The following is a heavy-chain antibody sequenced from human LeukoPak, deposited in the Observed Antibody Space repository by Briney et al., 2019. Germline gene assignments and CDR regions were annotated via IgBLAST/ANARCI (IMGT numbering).Heavy chain of an antibody. CDR1: GGSISSYY. J-gene: IGHJ3*02. Sequence: SETLSLTCTVSGGSISSYYWSWIRQPPGKGLEWIGYIYYSGSTNYNPSLKSRVTISVDTSTSTVYMELSSLRSEDTAVYYCARDLSPITMIVVVGKEGIAFDIWGQGTMVTVSS. D-gene: IGHD3-22*01. CDR2: IYYSGST. V-gene: IGHV4-59*01. CDR3: ARDLSPITMIVVVGKEGIAFDI.